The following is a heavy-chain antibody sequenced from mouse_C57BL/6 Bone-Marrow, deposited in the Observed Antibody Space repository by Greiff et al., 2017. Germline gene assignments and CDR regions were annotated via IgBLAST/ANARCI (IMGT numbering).Heavy chain of an antibody. V-gene: IGHV1-81*01. CDR3: ARRDYDDYAWFAY. J-gene: IGHJ3*01. CDR1: GYTFTSYG. D-gene: IGHD2-4*01. Sequence: VHLVESGAELARPGASVKLSCKASGYTFTSYGISWVKQRTGQGLEWIGEIYPRSGNTYYNEKFKGKATLTADKASSQAYMAIRSLTSEDSAVYFCARRDYDDYAWFAYWGQGTLVTVSA. CDR2: IYPRSGNT.